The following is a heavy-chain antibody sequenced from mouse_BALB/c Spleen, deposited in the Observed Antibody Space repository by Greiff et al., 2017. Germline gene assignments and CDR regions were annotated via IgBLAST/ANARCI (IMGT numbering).Heavy chain of an antibody. D-gene: IGHD2-1*01. CDR3: TRDDGNYVNY. J-gene: IGHJ2*01. V-gene: IGHV5-6-4*01. CDR2: ISSGGSYT. CDR1: GFTFSSYT. Sequence: EVKLVESGGGLVKPGGSLKLSCAASGFTFSSYTMSWVRQTPEKRLEWVATISSGGSYTYYPDSVKGRFTISSDNAKNTLYLQMSSLKSEDTAMYYCTRDDGNYVNYWGQGTTLTVSS.